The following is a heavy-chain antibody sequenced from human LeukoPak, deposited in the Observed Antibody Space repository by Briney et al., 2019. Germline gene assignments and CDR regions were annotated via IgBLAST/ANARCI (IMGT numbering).Heavy chain of an antibody. CDR3: ARDSGSYGSDY. V-gene: IGHV4-61*01. CDR2: IYCSGYT. CDR1: GGTVSGDSINNYY. D-gene: IGHD1-26*01. Sequence: PSETLSLTCTVSGGTVSGDSINNYYWSWIRQPPGKGLEWIGYIYCSGYTNYNPSLKSRVTISVDTSKNQFSLQLSSVTPADTGVYFCARDSGSYGSDYWGQGTLVTVSS. J-gene: IGHJ4*02.